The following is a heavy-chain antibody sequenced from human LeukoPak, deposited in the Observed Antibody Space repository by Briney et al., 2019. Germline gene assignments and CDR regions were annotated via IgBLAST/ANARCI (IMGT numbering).Heavy chain of an antibody. J-gene: IGHJ4*02. V-gene: IGHV4-38-2*01. CDR3: ARSTVTTPWYFDY. CDR2: IYPSGST. CDR1: GYSISSGYY. D-gene: IGHD4-11*01. Sequence: SETLSLTCAVSGYSISSGYYWGWIRQPPGKGLEWIAIIYPSGSTYYNPSLKSRVTISVDTSKNQFSLKMTSVTAADTAVYYCARSTVTTPWYFDYCGQGTLVTVSS.